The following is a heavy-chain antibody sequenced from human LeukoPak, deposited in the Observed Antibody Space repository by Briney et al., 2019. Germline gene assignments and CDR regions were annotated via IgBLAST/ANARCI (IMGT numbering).Heavy chain of an antibody. J-gene: IGHJ4*02. V-gene: IGHV1-46*01. CDR1: GYTFTSYY. CDR2: INLSGGNT. Sequence: GASVKVSCKASGYTFTSYYIHWVRQAPGQGLEWMGIINLSGGNTIYAQKFQGRVTMTRDTSTSTVYMELSSLRSEDTAVYYCARGSGSYGFWGQGTLVTVSS. CDR3: ARGSGSYGF. D-gene: IGHD1-26*01.